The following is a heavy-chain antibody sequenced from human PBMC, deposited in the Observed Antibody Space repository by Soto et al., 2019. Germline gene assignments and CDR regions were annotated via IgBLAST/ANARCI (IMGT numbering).Heavy chain of an antibody. J-gene: IGHJ3*02. Sequence: APLKLDRKASGYTNTSDLSSRLRHTKRQGLEWMGWSSAYNGNTNYAQKLQGRVTMTTDTSTSTAYMELRSLRSDDTAVYYCAREGSLGYCSGGSCDRAFDIWGQGTMDTVS. V-gene: IGHV1-18*01. CDR3: AREGSLGYCSGGSCDRAFDI. CDR1: GYTNTSDL. D-gene: IGHD2-15*01. CDR2: SSAYNGNT.